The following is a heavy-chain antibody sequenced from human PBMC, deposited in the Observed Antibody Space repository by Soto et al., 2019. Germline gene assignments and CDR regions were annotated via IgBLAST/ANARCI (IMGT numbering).Heavy chain of an antibody. D-gene: IGHD2-8*01. V-gene: IGHV3-30*18. Sequence: QVQLVESGGGVVQPGRSLRLSCAASGFTFSSYGMYWVRQTPGKGLEWVAVISYDGSNKYYADSVKGRFTISRDSSKNTLYLQMNSLRAEDTAVYYCAKGSINGIYSDFDHWGRGTLVTVSS. J-gene: IGHJ4*02. CDR1: GFTFSSYG. CDR2: ISYDGSNK. CDR3: AKGSINGIYSDFDH.